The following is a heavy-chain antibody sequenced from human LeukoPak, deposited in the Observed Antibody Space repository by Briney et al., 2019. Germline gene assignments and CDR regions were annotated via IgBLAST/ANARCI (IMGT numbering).Heavy chain of an antibody. V-gene: IGHV4-34*01. CDR2: INHSGST. J-gene: IGHJ4*02. Sequence: KPSETLSLTCAVYGGSFSGYYWSWIRQPPGKGLEWIGEINHSGSTNYNPSLKSRVTISVDTSKNQFSLKLSSVTAADTAVYYCARRPWNSDYYFDYWGQGTLVTVSS. CDR1: GGSFSGYY. D-gene: IGHD1-7*01. CDR3: ARRPWNSDYYFDY.